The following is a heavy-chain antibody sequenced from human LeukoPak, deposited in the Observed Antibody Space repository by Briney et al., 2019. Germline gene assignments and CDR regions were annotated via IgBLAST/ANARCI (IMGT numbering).Heavy chain of an antibody. V-gene: IGHV3-74*01. Sequence: GGSLRLSCAASGSGFTFNNYWMHWVRQAPGKGLVWVSRINADGSTTSYADSVRGRFTISRDNSKNTLYLQMNSLRAEDTAVYYCARDLTMVRGVYDYWGQGTLVTVSS. D-gene: IGHD3-10*01. J-gene: IGHJ4*02. CDR2: INADGSTT. CDR3: ARDLTMVRGVYDY. CDR1: GSGFTFNNYW.